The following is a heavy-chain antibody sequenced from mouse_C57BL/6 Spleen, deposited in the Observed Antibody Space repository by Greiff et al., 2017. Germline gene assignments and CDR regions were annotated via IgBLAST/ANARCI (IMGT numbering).Heavy chain of an antibody. Sequence: VQLQQPGAELVKPGASVKLSCKASGYTFTSYWMQWVKQRPGQGLEWIGEIDPSDSYTNYNQKFKGKATVTVDTSSCTAYMQLSSLTSEDSAVYYCARSASWFAYWGQGTLVTVSA. CDR2: IDPSDSYT. CDR3: ARSASWFAY. J-gene: IGHJ3*01. D-gene: IGHD1-2*01. CDR1: GYTFTSYW. V-gene: IGHV1-50*01.